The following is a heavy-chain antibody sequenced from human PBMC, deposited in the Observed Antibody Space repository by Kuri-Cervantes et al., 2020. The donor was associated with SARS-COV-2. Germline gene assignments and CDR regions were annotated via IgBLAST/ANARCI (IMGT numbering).Heavy chain of an antibody. CDR3: AKDRSRITSFMDV. CDR2: IWYDGSNK. V-gene: IGHV3-30*02. Sequence: GESLKISCAASGFTFSSYGMHWVRQAPGKGLEWVAVIWYDGSNKYYADSVKGRFTISRDNSKNTLYLQMNSLRAEDTAVYYCAKDRSRITSFMDVWGKGTTVTVSS. CDR1: GFTFSSYG. J-gene: IGHJ6*04. D-gene: IGHD3-3*01.